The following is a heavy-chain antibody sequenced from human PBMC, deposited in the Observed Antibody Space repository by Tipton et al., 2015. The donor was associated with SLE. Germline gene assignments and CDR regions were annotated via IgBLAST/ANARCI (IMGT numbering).Heavy chain of an antibody. D-gene: IGHD3-22*01. CDR3: ASSDYYDSRYFDY. J-gene: IGHJ4*02. CDR2: IYYSGST. CDR1: GGSVSSGSYY. V-gene: IGHV4-61*01. Sequence: LRLSCTVSGGSVSSGSYYWSWIRQPPGKGLEWIGYIYYSGSTNYNPSLKSRVTISVDTSKNQFSLKLSSVTAADTAVYYCASSDYYDSRYFDYWGQGTLVTVSS.